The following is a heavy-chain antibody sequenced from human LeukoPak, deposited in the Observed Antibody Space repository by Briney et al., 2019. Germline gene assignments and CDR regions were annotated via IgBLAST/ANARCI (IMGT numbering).Heavy chain of an antibody. D-gene: IGHD4-17*01. CDR1: GFTFNTYV. CDR3: AREMNYGDYFDY. J-gene: IGHJ4*02. V-gene: IGHV3-33*01. Sequence: PGRSLRLSCAASGFTFNTYVMHWVRQAPGKGLEWVAVIWYDGSKKDYADSVKGRFTISRDNSKNTLYLQMNSLRAEDTAVYYCAREMNYGDYFDYWGQGTLVTVSS. CDR2: IWYDGSKK.